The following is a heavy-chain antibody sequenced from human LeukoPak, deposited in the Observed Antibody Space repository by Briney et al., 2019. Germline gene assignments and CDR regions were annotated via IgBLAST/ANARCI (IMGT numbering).Heavy chain of an antibody. CDR2: ISDSGGRT. CDR3: AKELHGSGNYAFDY. D-gene: IGHD3-10*01. J-gene: IGHJ4*02. Sequence: GGSLRLSCAVSGITLSNYGMSWVRQAPGKGLEWVAGISDSGGRTNYADSVKGRFTISRDNSKNTLYLQMNSLRAEDTAVYFCAKELHGSGNYAFDYWGQGTLVTVSS. CDR1: GITLSNYG. V-gene: IGHV3-23*01.